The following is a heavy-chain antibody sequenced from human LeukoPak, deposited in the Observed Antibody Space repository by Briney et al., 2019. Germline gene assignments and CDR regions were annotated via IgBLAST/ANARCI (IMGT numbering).Heavy chain of an antibody. Sequence: SETLSLTCSVSGDSIGNTGNYWAWIRQPPGKGREWIGTIYYAGTTYYTPTLKSRVSISMDTSKNQVSLKLSSVTAADTAVYYCAKTFPPGARGFLAPFDSWGQGTLVTVSS. D-gene: IGHD5-12*01. CDR2: IYYAGTT. CDR3: AKTFPPGARGFLAPFDS. J-gene: IGHJ4*02. V-gene: IGHV4-39*07. CDR1: GDSIGNTGNY.